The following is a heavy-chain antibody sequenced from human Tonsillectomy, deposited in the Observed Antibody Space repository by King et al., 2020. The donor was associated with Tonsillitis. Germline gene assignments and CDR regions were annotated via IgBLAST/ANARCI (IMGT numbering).Heavy chain of an antibody. CDR1: GFTFSSYA. CDR3: AKGSSVWSGFDI. CDR2: ISGSGGST. V-gene: IGHV3-23*04. J-gene: IGHJ3*02. Sequence: ELQLVQSVGGLVQPGGSLRLSCAASGFTFSSYAMSWVRQTPGKGLEWVSAISGSGGSTYYADSVKGRFTISRDNSKNTLYLQMSSRRAEDTAVYYCAKGSSVWSGFDIWGQGTMVTVSS. D-gene: IGHD3-3*01.